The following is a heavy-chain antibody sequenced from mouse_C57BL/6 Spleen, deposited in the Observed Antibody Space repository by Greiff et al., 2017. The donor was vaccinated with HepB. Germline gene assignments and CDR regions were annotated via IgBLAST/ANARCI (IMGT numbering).Heavy chain of an antibody. CDR3: ARNENQGYFDY. V-gene: IGHV2-9-1*01. CDR1: GFSFTSYA. CDR2: IWTGGGT. Sequence: VQLQQSGPGLVAPSQSLSITCTVSGFSFTSYAISWVRQPPGKGLEWLGVIWTGGGTNYNSALKSRQSISKENAKSQVFLKMNSLQTDDTARYYCARNENQGYFDYWGQGTTLTVSS. J-gene: IGHJ2*01.